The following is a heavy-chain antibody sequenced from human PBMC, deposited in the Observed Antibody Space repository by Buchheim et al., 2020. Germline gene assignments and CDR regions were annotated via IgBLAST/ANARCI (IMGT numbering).Heavy chain of an antibody. V-gene: IGHV3-30-3*01. CDR1: GFTFSSYA. J-gene: IGHJ4*02. D-gene: IGHD3-22*01. CDR3: ARDPGGPMSHFDY. Sequence: QVQLVESGGGVVQPGRSLRLSCAASGFTFSSYAMHWVRQAPGKGLEWVAVISYDGINKYYADSVTGRVTISRDNSKNTLSLQMSSLRAEDTAVYYCARDPGGPMSHFDYWGQGTL. CDR2: ISYDGINK.